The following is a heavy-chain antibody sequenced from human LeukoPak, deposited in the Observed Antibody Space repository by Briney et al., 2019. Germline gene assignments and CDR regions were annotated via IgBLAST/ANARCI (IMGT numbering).Heavy chain of an antibody. V-gene: IGHV4-61*02. J-gene: IGHJ5*02. Sequence: SQTLSLTCTVSGGSVSSGSYYWTWIRQPAGKGLEWIGRICTSGITNYNPSLKSRVTISLDTSKNQFSLKLSSVTAADTAVYYCARDRVTGWFDPWGQGTLVTVSS. CDR1: GGSVSSGSYY. CDR2: ICTSGIT. D-gene: IGHD2-8*02. CDR3: ARDRVTGWFDP.